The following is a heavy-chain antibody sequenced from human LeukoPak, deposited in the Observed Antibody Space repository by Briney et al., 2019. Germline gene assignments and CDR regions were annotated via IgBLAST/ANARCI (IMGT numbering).Heavy chain of an antibody. CDR2: IDPSDSYT. Sequence: GESLKISCKGSGYSFTSYWISWVRQMPGKGLEWMGRIDPSDSYTNYSPSFQGHVTISADKSISTAYLQWSSLKASDTAMYYCARGGLDYYDSSGYSLYYFDYWGQGTLVTVSS. D-gene: IGHD3-22*01. CDR3: ARGGLDYYDSSGYSLYYFDY. V-gene: IGHV5-10-1*01. CDR1: GYSFTSYW. J-gene: IGHJ4*02.